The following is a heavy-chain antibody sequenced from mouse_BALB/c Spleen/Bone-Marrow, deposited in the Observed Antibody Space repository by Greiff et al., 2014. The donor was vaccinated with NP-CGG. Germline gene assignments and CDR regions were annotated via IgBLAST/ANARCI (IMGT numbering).Heavy chain of an antibody. CDR2: IDPANGIT. CDR3: ASSGNYEGGAMDY. J-gene: IGHJ4*01. CDR1: GFNIKDTF. D-gene: IGHD2-1*01. Sequence: EVHLVESGAELVKPGASVKLSCTASGFNIKDTFMHWMKQRPEQGLEWNGRIDPANGITKYDTKFQGKATITTDTSSNTAYLQLSSLTSEDTAVYYCASSGNYEGGAMDYWGQGTSVTVSS. V-gene: IGHV14-3*02.